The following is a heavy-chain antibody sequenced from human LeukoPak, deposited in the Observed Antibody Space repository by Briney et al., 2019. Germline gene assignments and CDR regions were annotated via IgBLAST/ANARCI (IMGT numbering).Heavy chain of an antibody. J-gene: IGHJ3*02. CDR2: IYHSGST. Sequence: SETLSLTCTVSGYSISSGCYWGWIRQPPGKGLEWIGSIYHSGSTYYNPSLKSRVTISVDTSKNQFSLKLSSVTAADTAVYYCARDMWGAFDIWGQGTMVTVSS. CDR3: ARDMWGAFDI. CDR1: GYSISSGCY. V-gene: IGHV4-38-2*02. D-gene: IGHD3-16*01.